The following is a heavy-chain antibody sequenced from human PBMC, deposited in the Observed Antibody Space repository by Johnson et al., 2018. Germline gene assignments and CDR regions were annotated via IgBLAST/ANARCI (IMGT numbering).Heavy chain of an antibody. D-gene: IGHD3-22*01. CDR3: AEDSDRYYYDSSGYSFFQY. J-gene: IGHJ1*01. V-gene: IGHV3-23*04. CDR1: GFTFSNYA. CDR2: ISGSGTGGGT. Sequence: VQLVQSGGGLVQPGGSLRLSCVVSGFTFSNYAMSWVRQAPGKGLEWVSAISGSGTGGGTYYADSVKGRFTIARDNSKKSLYLQMSRLRAEETAVHYCAEDSDRYYYDSSGYSFFQYWGQGTLVTVSS.